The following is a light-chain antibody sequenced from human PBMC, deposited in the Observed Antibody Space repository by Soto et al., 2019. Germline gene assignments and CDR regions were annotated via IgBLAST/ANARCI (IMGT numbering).Light chain of an antibody. CDR2: GAS. CDR3: QQYNNWPRT. CDR1: QSVGRN. J-gene: IGKJ1*01. Sequence: EIVMTQSPATLSVSPGERATLSCRAGQSVGRNLAWYQQKPGQAPRLLIYGASPRATGIPARFSGSGSGTEFILTISSLQSEDFAVYYCQQYNNWPRTFGQGTKV. V-gene: IGKV3-15*01.